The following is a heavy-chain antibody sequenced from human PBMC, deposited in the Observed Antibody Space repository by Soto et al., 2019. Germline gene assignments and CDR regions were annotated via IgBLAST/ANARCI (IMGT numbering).Heavy chain of an antibody. CDR2: ISASGRDI. Sequence: LRLSCGASGFTFSNFAMSWVCQAPGRGLEWVSGISASGRDIHYADSVKDRFTVSRDNSKNTLYLQMNSLRAEDTAIYYCAKGKTSGWYYFDYWGQGALVTVSS. CDR1: GFTFSNFA. J-gene: IGHJ4*02. CDR3: AKGKTSGWYYFDY. V-gene: IGHV3-23*01. D-gene: IGHD6-19*01.